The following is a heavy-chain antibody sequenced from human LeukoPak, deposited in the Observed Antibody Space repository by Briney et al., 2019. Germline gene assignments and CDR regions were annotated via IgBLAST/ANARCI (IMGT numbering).Heavy chain of an antibody. D-gene: IGHD7-27*01. CDR3: ARDLNWGDSSL. Sequence: GGPLRLSCAASGFTFSSYAMHWVRQAPGKGLEWVAVISYDGSNKYYADSVKGRFTISRDNSKNTLYLQMNSLRAEDTAVYYCARDLNWGDSSLWGQGTLVTVSS. V-gene: IGHV3-30-3*01. J-gene: IGHJ4*02. CDR1: GFTFSSYA. CDR2: ISYDGSNK.